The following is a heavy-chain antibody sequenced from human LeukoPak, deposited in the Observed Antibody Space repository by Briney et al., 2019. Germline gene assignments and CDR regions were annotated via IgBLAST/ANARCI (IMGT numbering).Heavy chain of an antibody. J-gene: IGHJ5*02. CDR1: GFTFSSYS. CDR3: ARGTLGYSGYYNWFDP. CDR2: ISSSSSYI. Sequence: GGSLRLSCAASGFTFSSYSMNWVRQAPGKGLEWVSSISSSSSYIYYADSVKGRFTISRDNAKNSVYLQMNSLRAEDTAVYYCARGTLGYSGYYNWFDPWGQGTLVTVSS. V-gene: IGHV3-21*01. D-gene: IGHD5-12*01.